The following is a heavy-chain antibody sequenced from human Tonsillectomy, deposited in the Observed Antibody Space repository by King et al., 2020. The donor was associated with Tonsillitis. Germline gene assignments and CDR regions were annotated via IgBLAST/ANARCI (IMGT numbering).Heavy chain of an antibody. CDR2: ISYDGSNK. CDR3: AGEQWLVPSPFDY. D-gene: IGHD6-19*01. Sequence: HVQLVESGGGVVQPGRSLRLSCAASGFTFSSYAMHWFRQAPGKGLEWVAVISYDGSNKYYADSVKGRFTISRDNSKNTLYLQMNSLRTEDTAVYFCAGEQWLVPSPFDYWGQGTLVTVSS. CDR1: GFTFSSYA. J-gene: IGHJ4*02. V-gene: IGHV3-30*01.